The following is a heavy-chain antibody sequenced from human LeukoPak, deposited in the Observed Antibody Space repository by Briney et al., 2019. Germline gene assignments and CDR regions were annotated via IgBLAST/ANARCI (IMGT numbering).Heavy chain of an antibody. CDR3: ATKQWLAPPPDS. Sequence: GGSLRLPCAASGFTFSKYWMLWVRQAPGKGLESVSRINTDGTFTTYADSVKGQFTVSRDNADNTMFLQMNSVRDEDTAVYYCATKQWLAPPPDSWGQGTPITVSS. CDR1: GFTFSKYW. V-gene: IGHV3-74*01. CDR2: INTDGTFT. D-gene: IGHD6-19*01. J-gene: IGHJ4*02.